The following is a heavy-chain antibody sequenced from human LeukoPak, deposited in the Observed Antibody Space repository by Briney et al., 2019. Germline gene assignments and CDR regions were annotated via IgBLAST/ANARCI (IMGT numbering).Heavy chain of an antibody. Sequence: SEALSLTCTVSGGSISSYYWSWIRQPPGKGLEGIGYIYYDGSTNYNPSLKSRVTISVDSSKNQFSLKLSSVTAADTAVYYCARGLNYYDSGGYYFVYWGQGTLVTVSS. CDR1: GGSISSYY. V-gene: IGHV4-59*01. D-gene: IGHD3-22*01. CDR2: IYYDGST. J-gene: IGHJ4*02. CDR3: ARGLNYYDSGGYYFVY.